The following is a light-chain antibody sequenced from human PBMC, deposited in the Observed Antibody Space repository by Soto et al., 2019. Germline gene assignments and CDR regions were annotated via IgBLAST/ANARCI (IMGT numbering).Light chain of an antibody. CDR2: DNN. CDR1: SSNIGNNY. V-gene: IGLV1-51*01. CDR3: SSYTNSDTGV. Sequence: QSVLTQPPSVSATPGQKVTISCSGSSSNIGNNYVSWYQQLPGTAPKLLIYDNNKRPSGVPDRFSGSKSGTSATLGITGLQAEDEADYYCSSYTNSDTGVFGGGTKLTVL. J-gene: IGLJ3*02.